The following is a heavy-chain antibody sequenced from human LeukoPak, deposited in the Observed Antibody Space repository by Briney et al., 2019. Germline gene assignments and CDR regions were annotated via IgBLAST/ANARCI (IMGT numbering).Heavy chain of an antibody. Sequence: PGGSLRLSCAASGFSFSSYWMSWVRQAPGKGLEWVANIKQDGSNQQYVDSVKGRSTISRDNAKNSLYLQMNSLRAEDTAVYYCARDDILTAGVDYWGQGTLVTVSS. J-gene: IGHJ4*02. V-gene: IGHV3-7*01. CDR2: IKQDGSNQ. CDR1: GFSFSSYW. D-gene: IGHD3-9*01. CDR3: ARDDILTAGVDY.